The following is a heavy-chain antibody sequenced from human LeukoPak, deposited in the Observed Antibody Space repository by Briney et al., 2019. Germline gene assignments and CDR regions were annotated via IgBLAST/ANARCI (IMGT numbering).Heavy chain of an antibody. D-gene: IGHD3-10*01. CDR2: INHSGTT. Sequence: KPSETLSLTCAVYRGSFSGYYWSWIRQPPGKGLEWIGEINHSGTTNYNPSLKGRVTISVDTSKNQFSLKLSSVTAADTAVYYCARRASHSRVTMVRGVIVAANNHHFDYWGQGTLVTVSS. CDR1: RGSFSGYY. CDR3: ARRASHSRVTMVRGVIVAANNHHFDY. V-gene: IGHV4-34*01. J-gene: IGHJ4*02.